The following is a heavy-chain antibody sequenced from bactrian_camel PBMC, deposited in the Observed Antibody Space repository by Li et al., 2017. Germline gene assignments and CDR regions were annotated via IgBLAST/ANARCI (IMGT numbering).Heavy chain of an antibody. Sequence: HVQLVESGGGSVQAGESLRLSCVASGYTLPMNMGWFRRLPGQEREGVAAIAGDGRTDYADSVKGRFTISRDGAKNIIELQMHSLKPEDTAMYYCAARRGSCSFSASWDLYNFWGQGTQDTVS. J-gene: IGHJ4*01. CDR3: AARRGSCSFSASWDLYNF. CDR1: GYTLPMN. D-gene: IGHD1*01. V-gene: IGHV3S53*01. CDR2: IAGDGRT.